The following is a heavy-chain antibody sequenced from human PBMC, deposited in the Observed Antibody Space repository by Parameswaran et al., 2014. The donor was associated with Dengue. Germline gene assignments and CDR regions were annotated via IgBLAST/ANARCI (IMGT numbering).Heavy chain of an antibody. CDR3: ARIWVVDSGDHVGYFDY. J-gene: IGHJ4*03. V-gene: IGHV2-26*01. CDR2: IFSNDEK. Sequence: WIRQPPGKALEWLADIFSNDEKSYSTSLKSRVTISKDTSKSQVVLSMTNMDPVDTATYYCARIWVVDSGDHVGYFDYWGQGTPVTVSS. D-gene: IGHD4-17*01.